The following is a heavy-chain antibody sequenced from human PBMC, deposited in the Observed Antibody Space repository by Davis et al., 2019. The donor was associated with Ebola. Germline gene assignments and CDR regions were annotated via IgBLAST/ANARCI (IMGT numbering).Heavy chain of an antibody. CDR1: GGSISSSSSSYY. CDR2: IYYSGST. CDR3: ASRSNTWRGWFGP. D-gene: IGHD6-13*01. J-gene: IGHJ5*02. Sequence: MPSETLSLTCTVSGGSISSSSSSYYWGWIRQPPGKVLEWIGSIYYSGSTYYSPSLKSRVSISVDTSKNQFSLKLSSVTAADTAVYYCASRSNTWRGWFGPWGQGTLVTVSS. V-gene: IGHV4-39*01.